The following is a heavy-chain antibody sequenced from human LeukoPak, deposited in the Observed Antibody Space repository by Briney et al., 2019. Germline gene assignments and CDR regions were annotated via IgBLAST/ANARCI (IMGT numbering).Heavy chain of an antibody. CDR2: ISSSGSTI. Sequence: PGRSLRLSCAASGFTFSDYYMSWIRQAPGKGLEWVSYISSSGSTIYYADSVKGRFTITRDNAKNSLYLQMNSLKAEDTAVYYCARDGYSLDALDIWGQGTMVTVSS. J-gene: IGHJ3*02. V-gene: IGHV3-11*01. CDR1: GFTFSDYY. D-gene: IGHD5-24*01. CDR3: ARDGYSLDALDI.